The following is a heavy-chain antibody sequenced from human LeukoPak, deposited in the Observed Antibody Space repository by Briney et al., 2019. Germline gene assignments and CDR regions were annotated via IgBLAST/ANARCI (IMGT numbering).Heavy chain of an antibody. J-gene: IGHJ3*02. CDR3: ARASGSYDDAFDI. V-gene: IGHV4-39*07. D-gene: IGHD1-26*01. CDR1: GGSISSSSYY. CDR2: IYYSGST. Sequence: PSETLSLTCTVSGGSISSSSYYWGWIRQPPGKGLEWIGSIYYSGSTYYNPSLKSRVTISVDTSKNQFSLKLSSVTAADTAVYYCARASGSYDDAFDIWGQGTMVTVSS.